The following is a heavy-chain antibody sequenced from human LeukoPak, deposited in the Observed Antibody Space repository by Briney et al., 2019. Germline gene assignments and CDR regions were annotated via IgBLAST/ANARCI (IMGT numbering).Heavy chain of an antibody. D-gene: IGHD2/OR15-2a*01. CDR2: ISYDGTNK. V-gene: IGHV3-30*03. J-gene: IGHJ6*03. CDR1: GFTFSNYG. CDR3: ARGEFGDYYYFYMDV. Sequence: GMSLRLSCAASGFTFSNYGMHWVRQAPGKGLEWVAVISYDGTNKYYADSVKGRFTISRDDAKNSLFLQMNSLRAEDTATYYCARGEFGDYYYFYMDVWGKGTTVTVSS.